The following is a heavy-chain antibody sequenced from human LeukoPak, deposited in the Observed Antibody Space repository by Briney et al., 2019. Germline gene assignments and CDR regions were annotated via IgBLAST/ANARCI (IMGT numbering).Heavy chain of an antibody. Sequence: SETLSLTCTVSGGSVSSGSYYWSWIRQPPGKGLEWIGYIYYSGSTNYNPSLKSRVTISVDTSKNQFSLKLSSVTTADTAVYYCARAWDAFDIWGQGTMVTVSS. CDR1: GGSVSSGSYY. V-gene: IGHV4-61*01. J-gene: IGHJ3*02. CDR2: IYYSGST. CDR3: ARAWDAFDI.